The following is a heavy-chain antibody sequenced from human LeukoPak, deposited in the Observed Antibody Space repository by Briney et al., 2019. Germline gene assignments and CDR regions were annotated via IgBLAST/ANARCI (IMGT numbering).Heavy chain of an antibody. D-gene: IGHD5-12*01. J-gene: IGHJ4*02. V-gene: IGHV1-69*05. Sequence: SVKVFFKASGYSFSTHGIRWVRQAPGQGLDWMGGIMPIFGATNYAQKLQGRLTITTDRSTSTAYMELNNLSSEDTALYYCARVATVCSLDNWGQGPLVYVSS. CDR1: GYSFSTHG. CDR2: IMPIFGAT. CDR3: ARVATVCSLDN.